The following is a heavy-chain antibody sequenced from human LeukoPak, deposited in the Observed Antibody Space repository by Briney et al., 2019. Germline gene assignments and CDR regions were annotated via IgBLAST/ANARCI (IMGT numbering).Heavy chain of an antibody. CDR1: GGTFSNYA. D-gene: IGHD3-22*01. Sequence: SVKVSCKASGGTFSNYAISWVRQAPGQGLEWMGRIIPIFGIANYAQKFQGRVTITADKSTSTAYMELSSLRSEDTAVYYCARDQSPRKGYYDSSGYRYWGQGTLVTVSS. V-gene: IGHV1-69*04. J-gene: IGHJ4*02. CDR3: ARDQSPRKGYYDSSGYRY. CDR2: IIPIFGIA.